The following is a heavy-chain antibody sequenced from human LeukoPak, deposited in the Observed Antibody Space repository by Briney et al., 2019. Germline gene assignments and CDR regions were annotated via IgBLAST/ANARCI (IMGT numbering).Heavy chain of an antibody. J-gene: IGHJ4*02. CDR2: IRPDGSEG. V-gene: IGHV3-7*01. CDR1: GFTFSSYW. CDR3: ARVDCSGGSCFSGFDY. D-gene: IGHD2-15*01. Sequence: GGSLRLSCAVSGFTFSSYWMGWVRQAPGKGLEWVANIRPDGSEGFYVASLEGRFTISRDNAKNSLYLQMNSLRAEDTAVYYCARVDCSGGSCFSGFDYWAREPWSPSPQ.